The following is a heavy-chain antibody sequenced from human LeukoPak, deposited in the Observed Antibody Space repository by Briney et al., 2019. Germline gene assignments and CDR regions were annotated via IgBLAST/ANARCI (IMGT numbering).Heavy chain of an antibody. V-gene: IGHV3-23*01. CDR3: AKKDFGVVITSRP. CDR1: GFTFSSYA. Sequence: SGGSLRLSCAASGFTFSSYAMSWVRQAPGKGLEWVSAISGSGGSTYYADSVKGRFTISRDNSKNTLYLQMNRLRAEDTAVYYCAKKDFGVVITSRPGGQGTLVTISS. D-gene: IGHD3-3*01. CDR2: ISGSGGST. J-gene: IGHJ4*02.